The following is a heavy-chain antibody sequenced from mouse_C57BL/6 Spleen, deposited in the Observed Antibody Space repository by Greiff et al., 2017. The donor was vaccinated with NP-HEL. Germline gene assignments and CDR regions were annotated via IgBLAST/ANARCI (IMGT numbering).Heavy chain of an antibody. J-gene: IGHJ1*03. D-gene: IGHD1-1*01. CDR2: IHPSASDT. CDR1: GYTFTSYW. Sequence: QVQLQQPGAELVKPGASVKVSCKASGYTFTSYWMHWVKQRPGQGLEWIGRIHPSASDTNYNQKFKGKATLTVDKASSTAYMQLSSLTSEDAAVYYCAINYGSSYDWYFDVWGTGTTVTVSS. CDR3: AINYGSSYDWYFDV. V-gene: IGHV1-74*01.